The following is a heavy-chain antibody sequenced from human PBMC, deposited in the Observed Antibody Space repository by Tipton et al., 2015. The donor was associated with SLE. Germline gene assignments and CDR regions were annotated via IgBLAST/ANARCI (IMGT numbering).Heavy chain of an antibody. V-gene: IGHV4-39*07. CDR3: ARAQRLVRWFDP. D-gene: IGHD6-13*01. CDR1: GGSISSSSYY. CDR2: INHSGST. J-gene: IGHJ5*02. Sequence: TLSLTCTVSGGSISSSSYYWGWIRQPPGKGLEWIGEINHSGSTNYNPSLKSRVTISVDTSKKQFSLKVSSVTAVDTAVYYCARAQRLVRWFDPWGQGTLVTVSS.